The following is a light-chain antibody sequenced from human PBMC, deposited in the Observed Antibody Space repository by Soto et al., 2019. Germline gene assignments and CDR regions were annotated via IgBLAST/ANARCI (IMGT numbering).Light chain of an antibody. V-gene: IGKV1-5*01. CDR3: QQSYTTPLT. Sequence: DIQITQSPSTPSASVGDRRTITCRASQSISSWLAWYQQKPGKXPKXXIYDASSLESGVPSRFSGSGSGTDLTLTINSLQPEDSETYVCQQSYTTPLTFGGGTKVDIK. CDR2: DAS. J-gene: IGKJ4*01. CDR1: QSISSW.